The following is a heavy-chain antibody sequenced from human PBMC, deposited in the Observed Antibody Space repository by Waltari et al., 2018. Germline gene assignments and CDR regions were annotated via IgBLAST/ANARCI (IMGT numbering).Heavy chain of an antibody. CDR1: GGSISSGDYY. V-gene: IGHV4-30-4*08. J-gene: IGHJ3*02. CDR3: ARFEYSSQGAFDI. CDR2: IYYSGST. D-gene: IGHD6-6*01. Sequence: QVQLQESGPGLVKPSQTLSLTCTVSGGSISSGDYYWSWIRQPPGKGLEWIGYIYYSGSTYYNPSLKSRFTISLDTSKNQFSLKLISVTAADTAVYYCARFEYSSQGAFDIWGQGTMVTVSS.